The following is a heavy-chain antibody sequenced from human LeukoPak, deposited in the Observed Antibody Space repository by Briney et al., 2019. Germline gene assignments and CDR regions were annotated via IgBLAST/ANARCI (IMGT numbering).Heavy chain of an antibody. CDR1: GFTFSSHA. Sequence: GGSLRLSCAASGFTFSSHAMSWVRQAPGKGLEWVSGISGSGGSTYYADSVKGRFTISRDNSKNTLNLQMSSLRAEDTAVYYCAKDPLMYYYDTGGYYDYWDQGALVTVSS. CDR3: AKDPLMYYYDTGGYYDY. D-gene: IGHD3-22*01. J-gene: IGHJ4*02. V-gene: IGHV3-23*01. CDR2: ISGSGGST.